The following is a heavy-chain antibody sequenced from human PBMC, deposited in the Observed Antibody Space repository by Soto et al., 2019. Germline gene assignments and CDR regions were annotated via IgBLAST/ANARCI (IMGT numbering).Heavy chain of an antibody. V-gene: IGHV1-69*01. CDR2: IIPIFGTA. CDR3: ARSLGSEGDYFDY. D-gene: IGHD3-10*01. J-gene: IGHJ4*02. CDR1: GGTFSSYA. Sequence: QVPLVQSGAEVKKPGSSVKVSCKASGGTFSSYAISWVRQAPGPGLEWMGGIIPIFGTANSAQTFRGRVTITADESTSTAYMELSSLRSEDTAVYYCARSLGSEGDYFDYWGQGTLVTVSS.